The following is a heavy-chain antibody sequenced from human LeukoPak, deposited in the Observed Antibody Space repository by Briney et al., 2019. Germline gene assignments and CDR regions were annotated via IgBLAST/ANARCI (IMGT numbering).Heavy chain of an antibody. V-gene: IGHV1-18*01. CDR2: INAYKGNT. Sequence: APVSVSYTPSEYTFTTYGTTGVRQAPGQGLEWMGWINAYKGNTNYAQKLQGRVTMTTDTSTSTAYTALRSLRSDDTTTRHCATARGDWLLGEYFDYWGEGTLVTVSS. CDR1: EYTFTTYG. J-gene: IGHJ4*02. D-gene: IGHD3/OR15-3a*01. CDR3: ATARGDWLLGEYFDY.